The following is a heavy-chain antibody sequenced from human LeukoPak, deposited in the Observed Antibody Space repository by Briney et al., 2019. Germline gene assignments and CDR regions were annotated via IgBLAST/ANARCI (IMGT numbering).Heavy chain of an antibody. D-gene: IGHD3-22*01. V-gene: IGHV4-34*01. Sequence: SETLSLTCAVYGGCFSPYYWSWIRQPPGKGLDWIGSIYYSGSTYYNPSLKSRFTISVDTSKNQFSLKLSSVTAADTAVYYCVNYYDSSDYQQPNHFDYWGQGTLVTVSS. CDR2: IYYSGST. CDR1: GGCFSPYY. CDR3: VNYYDSSDYQQPNHFDY. J-gene: IGHJ4*02.